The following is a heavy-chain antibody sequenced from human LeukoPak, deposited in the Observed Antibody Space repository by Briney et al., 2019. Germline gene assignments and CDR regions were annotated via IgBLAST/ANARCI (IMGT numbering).Heavy chain of an antibody. CDR2: ISNSSRTI. D-gene: IGHD1-1*01. CDR1: GFTFSNAW. V-gene: IGHV3-11*01. CDR3: ARGRDSGTFYYGMDV. Sequence: GSLRLSCAASGFTFSNAWMSWVRQAPGKGPEWVSYISNSSRTIYHADSVKGRLTISRDNAKNSVFLQMNSLRAEDTAVYYCARGRDSGTFYYGMDVWGQGTTVTVSS. J-gene: IGHJ6*01.